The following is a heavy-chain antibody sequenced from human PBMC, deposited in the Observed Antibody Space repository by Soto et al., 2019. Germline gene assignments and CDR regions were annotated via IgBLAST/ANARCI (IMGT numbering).Heavy chain of an antibody. CDR3: ARETGYGDSRRGNHYYYGMDV. J-gene: IGHJ6*02. CDR1: GFTFSSNW. D-gene: IGHD4-17*01. CDR2: IKQDGSEK. Sequence: EVQLVESGGGLVQPGGSLRLSCAASGFTFSSNWMSWVRQAPGKGLEWVANIKQDGSEKYYVDSVKGRFTISRDNAKNSLYLQMNSLRAEDTAVYYCARETGYGDSRRGNHYYYGMDVWGQGTTVTVSS. V-gene: IGHV3-7*04.